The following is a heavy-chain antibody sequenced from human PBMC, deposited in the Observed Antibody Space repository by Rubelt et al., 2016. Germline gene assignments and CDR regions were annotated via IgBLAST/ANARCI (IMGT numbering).Heavy chain of an antibody. J-gene: IGHJ6*02. Sequence: QVQLQRWGAGLLKPSETLSLTCAVSGGSLRGIFWNWIRQTPGKGLEWIGEINHGGSTNYNPSLKGRVSISVDTSKNQSSLRLTSVTAADTAVYYCARQEIQLFGADGMDVWGQGTTVTVSS. D-gene: IGHD1-1*01. CDR1: GGSLRGIF. CDR2: INHGGST. CDR3: ARQEIQLFGADGMDV. V-gene: IGHV4-34*01.